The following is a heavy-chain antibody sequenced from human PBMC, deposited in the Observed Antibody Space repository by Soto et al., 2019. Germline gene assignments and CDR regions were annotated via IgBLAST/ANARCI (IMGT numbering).Heavy chain of an antibody. Sequence: QAQLVESGGGVVQPGRSLRLSCAASGFTFSLYGMHWVRQAPGKGLEWVAAIWDDGRRKDYAESVKDRLFISRDNSKNTLYLQLDSLRPEDTAVYYCATWQGSLNFHYWGQGTLVTVSS. CDR2: IWDDGRRK. CDR3: ATWQGSLNFHY. V-gene: IGHV3-33*01. J-gene: IGHJ4*02. CDR1: GFTFSLYG.